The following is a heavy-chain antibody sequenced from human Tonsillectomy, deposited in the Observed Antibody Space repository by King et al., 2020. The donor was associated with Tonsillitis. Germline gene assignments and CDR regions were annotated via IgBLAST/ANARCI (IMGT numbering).Heavy chain of an antibody. CDR3: AGGQDRGFDY. D-gene: IGHD1-14*01. J-gene: IGHJ4*02. CDR1: GFTFSSYN. V-gene: IGHV3-21*01. Sequence: VQLVESGGGLVKPGGSLRLSCAASGFTFSSYNMNWVRQAPGKGLEWVSSISYSSSYIYYADSEKGRFTISRDNAKNSLSLQMNSLRAVDTAVSYCAGGQDRGFDYWGQGTLVTGSS. CDR2: ISYSSSYI.